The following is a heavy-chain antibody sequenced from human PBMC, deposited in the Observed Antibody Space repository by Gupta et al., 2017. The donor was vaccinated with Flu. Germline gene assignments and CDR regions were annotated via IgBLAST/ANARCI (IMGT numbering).Heavy chain of an antibody. J-gene: IGHJ6*02. CDR3: ARGAFGVDYYYGMDV. CDR2: IYYSGST. Sequence: QVQLQESGPGLVKPSQTLSLTCTVSGGSISSGGYYWSWIRQHPGKGLEWIGYIYYSGSTYYNPSLKSRVTISVDTSKNQFSLKLSSVTAADTAVYYCARGAFGVDYYYGMDVWGQGTTVTVSS. V-gene: IGHV4-31*03. CDR1: GGSISSGGYY. D-gene: IGHD3-3*01.